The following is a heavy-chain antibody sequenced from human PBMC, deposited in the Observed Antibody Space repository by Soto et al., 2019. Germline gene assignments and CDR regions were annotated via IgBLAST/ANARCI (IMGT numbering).Heavy chain of an antibody. J-gene: IGHJ4*02. CDR3: ARSGHNSGFFYYDY. V-gene: IGHV2-5*01. CDR1: GFSFSSTGVG. CDR2: INWNDDK. D-gene: IGHD3-22*01. Sequence: QITLKESGPTLVKVTQTVTLTCSFSGFSFSSTGVGVGWIRQPPGKALEGLALINWNDDKRYNPSLKSRLTINKDTSKNQVVLTMTNMDPVDTATYYCARSGHNSGFFYYDYWGQGTLVTVSS.